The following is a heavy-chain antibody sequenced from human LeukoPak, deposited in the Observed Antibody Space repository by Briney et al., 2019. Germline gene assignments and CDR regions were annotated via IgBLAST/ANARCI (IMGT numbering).Heavy chain of an antibody. V-gene: IGHV4-34*01. Sequence: GSLRLSCTASGFTFGDYAMSWIRQPPGKGLEWIGEITHTGFTNYNPSLESRVVISVDTHHNQFSLKARSVAAADTAVYYCVSRHIYSNYVDYWGQGTLVTVSS. CDR2: ITHTGFT. CDR3: VSRHIYSNYVDY. D-gene: IGHD4-11*01. J-gene: IGHJ4*02. CDR1: GFTFGDYA.